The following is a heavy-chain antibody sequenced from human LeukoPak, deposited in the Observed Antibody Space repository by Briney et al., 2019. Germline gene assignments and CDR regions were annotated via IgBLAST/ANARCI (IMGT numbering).Heavy chain of an antibody. CDR2: INPNSGGT. CDR3: ARREYSGYVYYFDY. D-gene: IGHD5-12*01. V-gene: IGHV1-2*02. J-gene: IGHJ4*02. CDR1: GYTFTGYY. Sequence: ASVKVSCKASGYTFTGYYMHWVRQAPGQGLEWMGWINPNSGGTNYAQKFQGRVTMTRDTSISTAYMELSRLRSDDTAVYHCARREYSGYVYYFDYWGQGTLVTVSS.